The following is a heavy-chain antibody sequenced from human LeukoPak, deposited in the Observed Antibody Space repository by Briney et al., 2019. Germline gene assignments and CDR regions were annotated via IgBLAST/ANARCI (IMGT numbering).Heavy chain of an antibody. Sequence: GASVKVSCKASGGTFSSYAISWVRQAPGQGLEWMGRIIPIRGIANHAQKFQGRVTITADKSTSTAYMELSSLRSEDTAVYYCAREKTLEVLYGMDVWGQGTTVTVSS. CDR1: GGTFSSYA. V-gene: IGHV1-69*04. CDR3: AREKTLEVLYGMDV. J-gene: IGHJ6*02. CDR2: IIPIRGIA.